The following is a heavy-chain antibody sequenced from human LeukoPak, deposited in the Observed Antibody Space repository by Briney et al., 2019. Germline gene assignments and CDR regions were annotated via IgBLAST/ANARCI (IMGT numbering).Heavy chain of an antibody. V-gene: IGHV4-30-2*01. Sequence: SETLSLTCAVSGGSISSGGYSWSWIRQPPGKGLEWIGYIYHSGSTYYNPSLKSRVTISVDRSKNQFSLKLSSVTAADTAVYYCARGTYYDSSGEAFDIWGQGTMVTVSS. J-gene: IGHJ3*02. CDR2: IYHSGST. CDR3: ARGTYYDSSGEAFDI. CDR1: GGSISSGGYS. D-gene: IGHD3-22*01.